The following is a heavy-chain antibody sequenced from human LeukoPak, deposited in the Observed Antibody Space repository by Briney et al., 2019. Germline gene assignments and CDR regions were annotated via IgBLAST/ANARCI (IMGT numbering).Heavy chain of an antibody. D-gene: IGHD3-10*01. V-gene: IGHV4-31*03. J-gene: IGHJ6*02. CDR3: ARVVWNYYGSGSHHYYYGMDV. CDR2: IYYSGST. CDR1: GGSISSGGYY. Sequence: SETLSLTCTVSGGSISSGGYYWSWIRQHPGKGLEWIGYIYYSGSTYYNPSLKSRVTISVDTSKNQFSLKLSSVTAADTAIYYCARVVWNYYGSGSHHYYYGMDVWGQGTTVTVSS.